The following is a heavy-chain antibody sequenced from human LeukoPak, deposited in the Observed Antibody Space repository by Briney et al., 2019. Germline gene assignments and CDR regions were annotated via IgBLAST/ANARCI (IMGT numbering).Heavy chain of an antibody. CDR3: ARDIREVGESHYFDY. CDR1: GFSITTYY. V-gene: IGHV4-59*01. CDR2: IHSSGST. J-gene: IGHJ4*02. D-gene: IGHD1-26*01. Sequence: TSETLSLTCTVSGFSITTYYWSWIRQSPGNGLEWIGLIHSSGSTTYNPSLKSRVTISVDTSKNQFSLHLSSLTAADTAVYYCARDIREVGESHYFDYWGQGTLVTVTS.